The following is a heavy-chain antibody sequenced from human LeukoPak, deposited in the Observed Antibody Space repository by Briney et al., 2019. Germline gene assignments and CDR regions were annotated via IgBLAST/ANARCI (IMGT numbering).Heavy chain of an antibody. Sequence: GGSLRLSCAASGFIFKKYWMNWVRQVPGKGLECLANVKEDGSETYYADSVKGRFTISRDNPKNLLFLRINSLRVEDTAVYYCARETPRRGETRDGYRWGQGTVVTVSS. J-gene: IGHJ4*02. CDR2: VKEDGSET. V-gene: IGHV3-7*01. CDR3: ARETPRRGETRDGYR. CDR1: GFIFKKYW. D-gene: IGHD5-24*01.